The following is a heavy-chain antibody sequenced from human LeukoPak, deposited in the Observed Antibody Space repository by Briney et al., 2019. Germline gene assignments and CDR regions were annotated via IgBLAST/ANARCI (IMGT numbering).Heavy chain of an antibody. D-gene: IGHD3-22*01. J-gene: IGHJ4*02. Sequence: GASVKVSCKASGYTFTNYYMHWVRQAPGQGLEWMGWINPNSGGTNYAQKFQGRVTITRDTSISTAYMELSRLRSDDTAVYYCAREIDYDSSGYYPFDYWGQGTLVTVSS. CDR1: GYTFTNYY. CDR2: INPNSGGT. CDR3: AREIDYDSSGYYPFDY. V-gene: IGHV1-2*02.